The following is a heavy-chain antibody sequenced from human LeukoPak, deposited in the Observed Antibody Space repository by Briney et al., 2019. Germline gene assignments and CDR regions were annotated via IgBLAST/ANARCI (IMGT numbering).Heavy chain of an antibody. Sequence: SETLSLTCTVSGGSISSYYWSWIRQPPGKGLEWIGYIYYSGSTNYNPSLKSRVTISVGTSKNQFSLKLSSVPAADTAVYFCARGFRGDNFDYWGQGTLVTVSS. CDR1: GGSISSYY. CDR3: ARGFRGDNFDY. D-gene: IGHD7-27*01. CDR2: IYYSGST. J-gene: IGHJ4*02. V-gene: IGHV4-59*08.